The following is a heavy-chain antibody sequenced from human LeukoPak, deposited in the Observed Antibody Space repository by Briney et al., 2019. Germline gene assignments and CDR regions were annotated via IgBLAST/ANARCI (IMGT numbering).Heavy chain of an antibody. CDR3: TTVSTPVEESGLRWLQPYYYYYYYMDV. D-gene: IGHD5-24*01. V-gene: IGHV3-53*01. CDR2: IYSGGST. CDR1: GFTVSSNY. J-gene: IGHJ6*03. Sequence: GGSLRLSCAASGFTVSSNYMSWVRQAPGKGLEWVSVIYSGGSTYYADSVKGRFTISRDNSKNTLYLQMNSLKTEDTAVYYCTTVSTPVEESGLRWLQPYYYYYYYMDVWGKGTTVTVSS.